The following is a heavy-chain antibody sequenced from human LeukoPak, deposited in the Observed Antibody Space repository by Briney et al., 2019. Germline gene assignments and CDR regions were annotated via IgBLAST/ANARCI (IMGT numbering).Heavy chain of an antibody. D-gene: IGHD1-26*01. CDR3: AREGIVAAREYFQH. CDR2: IYSGGST. Sequence: GGSLRLSCAASGFTVSSNYMSWVRQAPGKGLEWVSVIYSGGSTYYADSVKGRFTISRDNSKNTLYLQMNSLRAEDTAVYYCAREGIVAAREYFQHWGQGTLVTVSS. CDR1: GFTVSSNY. J-gene: IGHJ1*01. V-gene: IGHV3-53*01.